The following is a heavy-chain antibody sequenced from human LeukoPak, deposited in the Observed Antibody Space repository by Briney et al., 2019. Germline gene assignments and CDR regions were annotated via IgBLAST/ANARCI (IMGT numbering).Heavy chain of an antibody. V-gene: IGHV1-18*04. CDR1: GYTFTSYA. D-gene: IGHD2-15*01. Sequence: GASVKVSCKASGYTFTSYAISWVRQAPGHGLEWMGWISAYNGNTSYAQKLQARVTMTRDTSTTTAYMELRSLRFDDTAVYYCVRGRDCSGSDCYSPAVGWFAPWGQGTLVTVSS. CDR3: VRGRDCSGSDCYSPAVGWFAP. CDR2: ISAYNGNT. J-gene: IGHJ5*02.